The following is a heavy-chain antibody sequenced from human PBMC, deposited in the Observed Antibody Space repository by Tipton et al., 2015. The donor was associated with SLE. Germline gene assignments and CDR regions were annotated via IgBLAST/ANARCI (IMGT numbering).Heavy chain of an antibody. Sequence: QSGAEVKKPGASVKVSCKASGYTFTSYYMHWVRQAPGQGLEWMGIINPSGGSTSYAQKFQGRVTMTRDTSTSTVYMELSSLRSEDTAVYYCARNYYDSSGYYYDNVVNYYYYMDVWGKGTTVTVSS. CDR3: ARNYYDSSGYYYDNVVNYYYYMDV. D-gene: IGHD3-22*01. CDR2: INPSGGST. V-gene: IGHV1-46*01. CDR1: GYTFTSYY. J-gene: IGHJ6*03.